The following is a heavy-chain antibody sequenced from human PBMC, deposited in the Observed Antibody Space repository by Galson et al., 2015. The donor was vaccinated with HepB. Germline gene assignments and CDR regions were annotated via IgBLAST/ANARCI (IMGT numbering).Heavy chain of an antibody. J-gene: IGHJ6*02. V-gene: IGHV3-23*01. CDR2: ICSDGSST. CDR3: ANDVGVRGEYSYYGMDV. Sequence: SLRLSCAASGFTFSSYAMSWVRQAPGKGLEWVSAICSDGSSTFYADSVKGRSTISRDNSGSTLYLQMNSLRAEDTAIYYCANDVGVRGEYSYYGMDVWGQGTTVTVSS. D-gene: IGHD3-10*01. CDR1: GFTFSSYA.